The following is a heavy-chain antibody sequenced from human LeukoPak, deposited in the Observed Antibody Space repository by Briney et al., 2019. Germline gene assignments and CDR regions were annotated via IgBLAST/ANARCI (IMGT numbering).Heavy chain of an antibody. CDR2: IYPGDSDT. CDR3: ARHPMITFGGVIVSNWFDP. V-gene: IGHV5-51*01. J-gene: IGHJ5*02. CDR1: GYSFTSYW. Sequence: GESLKISCKGSGYSFTSYWIGWVRQMPGKGLEWMGIIYPGDSDTRYSPSFQGQVTISADKSISTAYLQWSSLKASDTAMYYCARHPMITFGGVIVSNWFDPWGQGTLVSVSS. D-gene: IGHD3-16*02.